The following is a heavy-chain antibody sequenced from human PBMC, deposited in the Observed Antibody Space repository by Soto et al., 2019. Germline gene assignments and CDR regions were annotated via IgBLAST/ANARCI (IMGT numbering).Heavy chain of an antibody. Sequence: PGGSLRLSCAASGFTFSSYWMHWVRQAPGKGLVWVSAIGTAGDTYYPGSVKGRFTISRENAKNSLYLQMNSLRAGDTAVYYCARSLFDAFDIWGQGTMVTVSS. CDR3: ARSLFDAFDI. J-gene: IGHJ3*02. V-gene: IGHV3-13*01. CDR2: IGTAGDT. CDR1: GFTFSSYW.